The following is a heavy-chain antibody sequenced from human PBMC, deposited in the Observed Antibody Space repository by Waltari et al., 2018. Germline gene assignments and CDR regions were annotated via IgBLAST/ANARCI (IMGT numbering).Heavy chain of an antibody. J-gene: IGHJ5*02. D-gene: IGHD6-13*01. CDR2: IKQDGSEK. V-gene: IGHV3-7*04. Sequence: EVQLVESGGGLVQPGGSLRLSCAASGFIFNKSWMSWFRQDPAKGLEWVANIKQDGSEKFYVDSVKGRFTISRDNAKNSVYLQMDSLRAEDTAVYYCAKDSRSSLFRWGDNWFDPWGQGTLVTVSS. CDR3: AKDSRSSLFRWGDNWFDP. CDR1: GFIFNKSW.